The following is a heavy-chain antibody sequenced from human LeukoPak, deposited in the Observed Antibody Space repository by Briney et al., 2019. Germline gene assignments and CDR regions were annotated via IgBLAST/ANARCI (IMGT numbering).Heavy chain of an antibody. V-gene: IGHV4-39*07. D-gene: IGHD3-22*01. CDR1: GGSISSSTYY. Sequence: PSETLSLTCTVSGGSISSSTYYWGWIRQPPGKGLEWIGNIYYRGTTYYNPSLKSRVTISVGTSKNQISLKLSSVTAADTAVYYCARVSDDSARLDYWGQGTLVTVSS. CDR3: ARVSDDSARLDY. CDR2: IYYRGTT. J-gene: IGHJ4*02.